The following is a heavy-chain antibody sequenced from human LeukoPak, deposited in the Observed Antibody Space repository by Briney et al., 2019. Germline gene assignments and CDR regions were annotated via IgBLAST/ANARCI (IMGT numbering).Heavy chain of an antibody. Sequence: SETLSLTCTVSGGSISSSSYYWSWIRQPPGKGLEWIGYIYYSGSTNYNPSLKSRVTISVDTSKNQFSLKLSSVTAADTAVYYCARVTYGSGSYYVDYWGQGTLVTVSS. CDR2: IYYSGST. V-gene: IGHV4-61*01. J-gene: IGHJ4*02. CDR1: GGSISSSSYY. CDR3: ARVTYGSGSYYVDY. D-gene: IGHD3-10*01.